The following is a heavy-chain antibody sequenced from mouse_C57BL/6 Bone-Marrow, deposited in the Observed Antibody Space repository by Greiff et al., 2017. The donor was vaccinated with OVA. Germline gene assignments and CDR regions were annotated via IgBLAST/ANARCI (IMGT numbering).Heavy chain of an antibody. CDR1: GYAFSSYW. CDR3: ARKGRD. V-gene: IGHV1-80*01. Sequence: QVQLKESGAELVKPGASVKISCKASGYAFSSYWMNWVKQRPGQGLEWIGHIYPADGDTNYNGKFKGKATLTADKSSSTAYMQLSSLTSEDSAVYFCARKGRDWGQGTLVTVSA. CDR2: IYPADGDT. J-gene: IGHJ3*01.